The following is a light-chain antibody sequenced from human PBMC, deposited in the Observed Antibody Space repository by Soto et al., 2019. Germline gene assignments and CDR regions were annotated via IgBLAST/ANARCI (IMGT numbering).Light chain of an antibody. CDR3: QKYDSRPL. Sequence: EIVLTQSPATLSLSPGERATLSCRASQSVSSSLAWYQQKPGQAPRLLIYDASNRASGIPARFSRRGSGTDFTLTISSLEPEDIETYYWQKYDSRPLLGQGTKLEIK. J-gene: IGKJ2*01. CDR1: QSVSSS. V-gene: IGKV3-11*01. CDR2: DAS.